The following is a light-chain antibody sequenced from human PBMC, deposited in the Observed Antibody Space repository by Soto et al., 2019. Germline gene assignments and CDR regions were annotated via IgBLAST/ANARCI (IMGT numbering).Light chain of an antibody. CDR3: QSYDSSLSAL. CDR1: SSNIGAGYD. CDR2: GNT. Sequence: QSVLTQPPSVSGAPGQRVTISCTGSSSNIGAGYDVHWYQQRPGTAPKLLIFGNTNRPSGVPDRFSGSKSGTSASLAITGLQAEDEGDYYCQSYDSSLSALFGTGTKLTVL. V-gene: IGLV1-40*01. J-gene: IGLJ1*01.